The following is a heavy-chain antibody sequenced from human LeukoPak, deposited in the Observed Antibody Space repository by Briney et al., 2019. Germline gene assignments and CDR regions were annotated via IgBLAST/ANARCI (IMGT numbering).Heavy chain of an antibody. Sequence: GRSRRLSFAASGFTLRSYAMHWVRQAPGKGLEWVAVISYDGSNKYYADSVKGRFTISRDNSKNTLYLQMNSLRAEDTAVYYCARTPEDIVMVVAAEYYYSTYIWGPGDTVTVSS. D-gene: IGHD2-15*01. CDR2: ISYDGSNK. CDR3: ARTPEDIVMVVAAEYYYSTYI. V-gene: IGHV3-30-3*01. CDR1: GFTLRSYA. J-gene: IGHJ6*02.